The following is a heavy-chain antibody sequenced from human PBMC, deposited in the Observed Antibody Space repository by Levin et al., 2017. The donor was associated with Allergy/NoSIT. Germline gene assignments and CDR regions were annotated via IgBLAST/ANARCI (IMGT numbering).Heavy chain of an antibody. CDR1: GFTFSNYA. D-gene: IGHD4-17*01. Sequence: GGSLRLSCAASGFTFSNYAMSWVRQAPGKGLEYISTISGSGGSPYYADSVKGRFTVSRDNSKNTVYLQMNSLRAEDTAVYYCAKVNYGDYGFFDYWGQGTLVTVSS. CDR3: AKVNYGDYGFFDY. J-gene: IGHJ4*02. CDR2: ISGSGGSP. V-gene: IGHV3-23*01.